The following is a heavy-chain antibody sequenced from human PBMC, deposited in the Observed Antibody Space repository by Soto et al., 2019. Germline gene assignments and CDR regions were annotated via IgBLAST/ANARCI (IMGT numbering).Heavy chain of an antibody. CDR1: GGSISSYY. V-gene: IGHV4-59*01. CDR3: ERVGSCGWYQRGEYYFDY. J-gene: IGHJ4*02. CDR2: IYYSGST. D-gene: IGHD6-19*01. Sequence: SETLSLTCTVSGGSISSYYWSWIRQPPGKGLEWIGYIYYSGSTNYNPSLKSRVTISVDTSKNQFSLKLSSVTAADTAVYYCERVGSCGWYQRGEYYFDYWGQGTLVTVSS.